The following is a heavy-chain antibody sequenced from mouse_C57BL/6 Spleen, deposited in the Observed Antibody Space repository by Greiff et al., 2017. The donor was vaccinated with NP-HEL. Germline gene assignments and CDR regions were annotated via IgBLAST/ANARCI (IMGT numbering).Heavy chain of an antibody. CDR3: AGGYDGGDFDY. CDR2: INPGSGGT. CDR1: GYAFTNYL. Sequence: QVQLQQSGAELVRPGTSVKVSCKASGYAFTNYLIEWVKQRPGQGLEWIGVINPGSGGTNYNEKFKGKATLTADKSPSTAYMQLSSLTSEDSAVYFCAGGYDGGDFDYWGQGTTLTVSS. V-gene: IGHV1-54*01. D-gene: IGHD2-2*01. J-gene: IGHJ2*01.